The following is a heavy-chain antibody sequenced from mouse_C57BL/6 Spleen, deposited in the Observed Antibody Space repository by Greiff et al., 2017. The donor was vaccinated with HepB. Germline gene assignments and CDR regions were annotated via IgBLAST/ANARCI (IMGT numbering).Heavy chain of an antibody. D-gene: IGHD2-5*01. CDR2: ISYSGRT. CDR1: GYSITSGYD. CDR3: ARGGYSNHYAMDY. J-gene: IGHJ4*01. V-gene: IGHV3-1*01. Sequence: VQLVESGPGMVKPSQSLSLTCTVTGYSITSGYDWHWIRHFPGNKLEWMGYISYSGRTNYNPSLKSRISITHDTSKNHFFLELNSVTTEDTATYYCARGGYSNHYAMDYWGQGTSVTVSS.